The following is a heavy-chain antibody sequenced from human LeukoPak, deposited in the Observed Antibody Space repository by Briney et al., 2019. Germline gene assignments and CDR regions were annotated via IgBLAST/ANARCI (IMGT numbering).Heavy chain of an antibody. CDR1: AFTFNTFDNFA. CDR3: AKDKAESGDTAMVTDY. V-gene: IGHV3-23*01. Sequence: GGSLRLSCSVSAFTFNTFDNFAMNWVRQAPGKGLEWVAAISESGASTYYAASVKGRFTISRDNSENTLYLQMHGLRAEDTAVYYCAKDKAESGDTAMVTDYWGQGTLVTVSS. D-gene: IGHD5-18*01. CDR2: ISESGAST. J-gene: IGHJ4*02.